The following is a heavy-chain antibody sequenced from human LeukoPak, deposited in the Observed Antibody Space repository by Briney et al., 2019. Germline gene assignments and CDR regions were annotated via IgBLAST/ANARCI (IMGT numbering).Heavy chain of an antibody. J-gene: IGHJ4*02. V-gene: IGHV3-11*01. CDR3: ARGAGDFDY. Sequence: GGSLRLSCAASGFSFSDNYMSWIRQAPGKGLEWISYISSAGGTLYYADSVKGRFTISRDIAKKLLYLQMNSLRAEDTAVYFCARGAGDFDYWGQGTLVPVSS. D-gene: IGHD3-10*01. CDR2: ISSAGGTL. CDR1: GFSFSDNY.